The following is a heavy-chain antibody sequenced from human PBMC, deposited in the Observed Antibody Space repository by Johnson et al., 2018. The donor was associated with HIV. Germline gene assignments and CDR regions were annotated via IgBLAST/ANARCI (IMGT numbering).Heavy chain of an antibody. D-gene: IGHD5-24*01. CDR2: ISYDGSNK. CDR1: RFTFDDYA. V-gene: IGHV3-30-3*01. CDR3: ARDQVVEMATIIGDDAFDI. J-gene: IGHJ3*02. Sequence: QVQLVESGGVVVQPGGSLRLSCETSRFTFDDYAMHWVRQAPGKGLEWVAVISYDGSNKYYADSVKGRFTISRDNSKNTLYLQMNSLRAEDTAVYYCARDQVVEMATIIGDDAFDIWGQGTMVTVSS.